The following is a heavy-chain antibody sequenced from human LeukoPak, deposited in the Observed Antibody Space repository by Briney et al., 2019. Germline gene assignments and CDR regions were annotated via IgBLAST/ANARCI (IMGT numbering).Heavy chain of an antibody. D-gene: IGHD2-15*01. CDR1: GFTFSDYR. V-gene: IGHV3-33*08. Sequence: GGSLRLSCAASGFTFSDYRMTWIRQAPGKGLEWVAVIWYDGSNKYYADSVKGRFTISRDNSKNTLYLQMNSLRAEDTAVYYCARDAGYCSGGSCYPGQFDYWGQGTLVTVSS. CDR2: IWYDGSNK. CDR3: ARDAGYCSGGSCYPGQFDY. J-gene: IGHJ4*02.